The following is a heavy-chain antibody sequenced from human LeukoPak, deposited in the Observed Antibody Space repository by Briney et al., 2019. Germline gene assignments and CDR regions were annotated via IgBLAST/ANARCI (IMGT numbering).Heavy chain of an antibody. V-gene: IGHV4-38-2*01. CDR3: ARGGPPAVEPNQRVYSFDY. J-gene: IGHJ4*02. CDR1: DNSISSGHF. D-gene: IGHD5/OR15-5a*01. Sequence: PSETLSLTCGVSDNSISSGHFWGWIRQSPGTGLEWIGSISPNGGTYYIPSLRSRVTMSIDTSRRQFSLNPRSVTAANTARYFRARGGPPAVEPNQRVYSFDYWGLGTLVTVSS. CDR2: ISPNGGT.